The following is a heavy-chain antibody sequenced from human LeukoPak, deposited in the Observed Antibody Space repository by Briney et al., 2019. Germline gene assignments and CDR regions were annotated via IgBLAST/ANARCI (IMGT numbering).Heavy chain of an antibody. Sequence: GVYLRLSCAASGFTFSSYSMNWVRQAPGKGLEWVAYISSSSSTIYYADSVKCRFTISRDNAKNSLYLQMNSLRDEDTAVYYCAMDSSSWAYYYYYMDVWGKGTTVTVSS. D-gene: IGHD6-13*01. CDR3: AMDSSSWAYYYYYMDV. J-gene: IGHJ6*03. CDR1: GFTFSSYS. V-gene: IGHV3-48*02. CDR2: ISSSSSTI.